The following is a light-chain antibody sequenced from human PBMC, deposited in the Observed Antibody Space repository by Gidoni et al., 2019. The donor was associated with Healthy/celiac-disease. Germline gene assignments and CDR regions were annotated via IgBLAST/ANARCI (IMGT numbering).Light chain of an antibody. CDR3: QQYGSSPLT. Sequence: SQSVSSSYLAWYQQKPGQAPRLLIYGASSRATGIPDRFSGSGSGTDFTLTISRLEPEDFAVYYCQQYGSSPLTFGGGTKVEIK. CDR1: QSVSSSY. J-gene: IGKJ4*01. V-gene: IGKV3-20*01. CDR2: GAS.